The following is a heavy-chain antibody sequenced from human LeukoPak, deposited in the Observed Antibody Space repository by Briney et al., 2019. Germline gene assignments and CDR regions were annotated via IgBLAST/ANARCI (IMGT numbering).Heavy chain of an antibody. Sequence: PSQTLSLTCTVSGGSISSSSYYWSWIRQPAGKGLEWIGRIYTSGRTNYNPSLKSRVTISVDTSKNQFSLKLSSVTAADTAVYYCARDPTTGYSSEVWFDRWGQGTLVTVSS. CDR1: GGSISSSSYY. V-gene: IGHV4-61*02. CDR3: ARDPTTGYSSEVWFDR. CDR2: IYTSGRT. D-gene: IGHD6-25*01. J-gene: IGHJ5*02.